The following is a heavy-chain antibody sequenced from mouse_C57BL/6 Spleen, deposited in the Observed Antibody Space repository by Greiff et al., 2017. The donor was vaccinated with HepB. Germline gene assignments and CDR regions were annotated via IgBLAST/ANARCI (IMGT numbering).Heavy chain of an antibody. J-gene: IGHJ1*03. CDR1: GYTFTSYW. CDR2: IHPNSGST. CDR3: ASYYGSSYWYFDV. V-gene: IGHV1-64*01. Sequence: QVQLKQPGAELVKPGASVKLSCKASGYTFTSYWMHWVKQRPGQGLEWIGMIHPNSGSTNYNEKFKSKVTLTVDKSSSTAYMQLSSLTSEDSAVYYCASYYGSSYWYFDVWGTGTTVTVSS. D-gene: IGHD1-1*01.